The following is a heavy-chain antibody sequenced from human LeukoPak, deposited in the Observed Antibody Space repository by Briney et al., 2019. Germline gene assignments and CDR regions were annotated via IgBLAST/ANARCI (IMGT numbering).Heavy chain of an antibody. CDR3: ARSEYSYGADAFDI. J-gene: IGHJ3*02. V-gene: IGHV4-34*01. Sequence: SETLSLTCAVYGESFRHYYWTWIRQTSAKGLEWIGEIDYLGRTSYNPSLKSRLTISVDTSKNQFSLRLSSITAADTAVYYCARSEYSYGADAFDIWGQGTMVTVSS. CDR1: GESFRHYY. D-gene: IGHD5-18*01. CDR2: IDYLGRT.